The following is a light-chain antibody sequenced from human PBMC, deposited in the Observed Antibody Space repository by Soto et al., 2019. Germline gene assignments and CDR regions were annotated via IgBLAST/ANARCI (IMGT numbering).Light chain of an antibody. Sequence: EIVLTQSPGTLSLSPGERATLSCRASQSVSSSYLAWYQQKPGQAPRLLIYGASSRATGIPDRFSGSGSGTDFTLTISRLEPEDFAVYYCQQYGSSPPWTFVQGNKVDIK. V-gene: IGKV3-20*01. CDR1: QSVSSSY. CDR2: GAS. J-gene: IGKJ1*01. CDR3: QQYGSSPPWT.